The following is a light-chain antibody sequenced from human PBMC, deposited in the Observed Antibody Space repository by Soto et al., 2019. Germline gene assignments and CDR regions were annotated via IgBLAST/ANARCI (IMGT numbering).Light chain of an antibody. V-gene: IGLV3-21*04. J-gene: IGLJ1*01. CDR2: CDW. CDR1: NIGSKS. Sequence: SYELTQPPSVSVAPGKTATITCGGDNIGSKSVHWYQQRPGQAPVLVIFCDWTRPSGIPERFSGSNSGSKATLTISRVEAGDEADYYCQVWDSGSDSGVFGTGTKLTVL. CDR3: QVWDSGSDSGV.